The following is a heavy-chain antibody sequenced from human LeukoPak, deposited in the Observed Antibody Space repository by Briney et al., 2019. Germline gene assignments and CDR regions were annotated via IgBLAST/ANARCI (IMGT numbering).Heavy chain of an antibody. CDR1: GFTFRGYW. D-gene: IGHD1-1*01. J-gene: IGHJ5*02. V-gene: IGHV3-30*18. Sequence: GGSLRLSCAASGFTFRGYWMSWVRQAPGKGLEWVAATSYDERNKYYGDSVRGRFTISRDNSKNTLYLQMNSLRVEDTALYYCAKGQPGTTPYWFDPWGQGTLVTVSS. CDR2: TSYDERNK. CDR3: AKGQPGTTPYWFDP.